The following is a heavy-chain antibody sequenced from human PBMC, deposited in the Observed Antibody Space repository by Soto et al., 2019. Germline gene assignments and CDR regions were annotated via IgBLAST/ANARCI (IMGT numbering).Heavy chain of an antibody. Sequence: QVQLVESGGGVVQPGRSLRLSCAASGFTFSTFGIHWVRQAPGKGLEWVAVISHDGRSKFYGDSVKGQFTISRDNSKNTLSLEMNSLRAENTAVYYWSNDRGYCDSSSCYLGHAFDIWGQGPMVSVSS. CDR1: GFTFSTFG. J-gene: IGHJ3*02. V-gene: IGHV3-30*18. D-gene: IGHD2-2*01. CDR3: SNDRGYCDSSSCYLGHAFDI. CDR2: ISHDGRSK.